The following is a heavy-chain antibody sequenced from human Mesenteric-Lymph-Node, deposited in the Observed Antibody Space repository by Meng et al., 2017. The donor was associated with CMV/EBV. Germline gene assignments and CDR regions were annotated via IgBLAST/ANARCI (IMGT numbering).Heavy chain of an antibody. V-gene: IGHV1-8*01. D-gene: IGHD1-26*01. CDR2: MNPNSGNT. CDR3: AREPPYSGSYFD. Sequence: SCKASGYTFSNYDIIWVRQATGQGLEWMGWMNPNSGNTGYAQKCQGRVTMTTDTSTSTAYMELRSLRSDDTAVYYCAREPPYSGSYFDWGQGTLVTVSS. J-gene: IGHJ4*02. CDR1: GYTFSNYD.